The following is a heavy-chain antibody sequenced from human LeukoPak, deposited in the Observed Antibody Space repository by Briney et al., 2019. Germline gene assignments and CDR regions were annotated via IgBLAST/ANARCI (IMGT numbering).Heavy chain of an antibody. V-gene: IGHV4-4*09. CDR2: IFTSGRT. D-gene: IGHD2-8*02. CDR3: ARSGPYYYMDV. J-gene: IGHJ6*03. CDR1: GGSISSYC. Sequence: SETLSLTCTVSGGSISSYCWSWVRQSPRKGLEWSGYIFTSGRTDYNPSLKSRVTVSVDTSKNQLSMALRFLTAADTAVYYCARSGPYYYMDVWGKGTTVSVSS.